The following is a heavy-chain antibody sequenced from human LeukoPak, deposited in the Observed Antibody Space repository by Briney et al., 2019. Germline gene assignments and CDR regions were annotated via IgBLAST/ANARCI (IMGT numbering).Heavy chain of an antibody. CDR1: GFTFSSYS. CDR2: ISSSSSYI. J-gene: IGHJ6*03. CDR3: ARGGDIVVVPAAISDYYYYYMDV. Sequence: GGSLRLSCAASGFTFSSYSMNWVRQAPGKGLEWVSSISSSSSYIYYADSVKGRFTISRDNAKNSLYLQMNSLRAEDTAVYYCARGGDIVVVPAAISDYYYYYMDVWGKGTTVTVSS. D-gene: IGHD2-2*02. V-gene: IGHV3-21*01.